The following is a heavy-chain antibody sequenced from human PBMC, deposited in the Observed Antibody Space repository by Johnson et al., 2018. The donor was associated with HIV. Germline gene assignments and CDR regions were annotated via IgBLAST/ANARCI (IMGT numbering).Heavy chain of an antibody. Sequence: QMQLVESGGGLVQPGGSLRLSCAASGFTVSSNYMSWVRQAPGKGLEWVSVIGYDGSNKYYADSVKGRLTVSRDNSKNSLYLQMNSLRAEDTAVYYCARDVAATMIVVGGAYDAFDIWGQGTMVTVSS. CDR2: IGYDGSNK. CDR1: GFTVSSNY. D-gene: IGHD3-22*01. CDR3: ARDVAATMIVVGGAYDAFDI. V-gene: IGHV3-33*08. J-gene: IGHJ3*02.